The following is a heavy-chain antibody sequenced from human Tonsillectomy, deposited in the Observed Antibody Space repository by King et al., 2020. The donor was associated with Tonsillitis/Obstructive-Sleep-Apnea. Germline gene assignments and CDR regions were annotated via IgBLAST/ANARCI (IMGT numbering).Heavy chain of an antibody. V-gene: IGHV4-34*01. CDR3: ARGRGGNWNYYYYMDV. CDR2: INHSGST. J-gene: IGHJ6*03. D-gene: IGHD4-23*01. Sequence: VQLQQWGAGLLKPSETLSLTCAVYGGSFSGYYWSWIRQPPGKGLEWIGEINHSGSTNYNPSLKSRVTISVDTSKNQLSLKLSSVTAAETAVYYCARGRGGNWNYYYYMDVWGKGTTVTVSS. CDR1: GGSFSGYY.